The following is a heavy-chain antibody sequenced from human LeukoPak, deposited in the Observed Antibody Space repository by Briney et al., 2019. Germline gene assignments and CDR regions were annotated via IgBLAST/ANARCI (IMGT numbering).Heavy chain of an antibody. V-gene: IGHV1-2*02. CDR3: ARGSSSPVPNLDY. J-gene: IGHJ4*02. CDR2: INPNNGGT. Sequence: ASVKVSCKASGYTFTGYYIHRVRQAPGQGLEWVGWINPNNGGTSYAQRFQGRVTMTRDTSITTAYMELPTLTSDDTAIFYCARGSSSPVPNLDYWGQGTLVTVSS. CDR1: GYTFTGYY. D-gene: IGHD6-13*01.